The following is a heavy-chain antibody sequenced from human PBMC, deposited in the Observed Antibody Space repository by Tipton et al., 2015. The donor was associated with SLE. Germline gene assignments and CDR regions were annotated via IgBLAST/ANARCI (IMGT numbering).Heavy chain of an antibody. CDR1: GGSISSYY. V-gene: IGHV4-4*07. Sequence: LRLSCTVSGGSISSYYWSWIRQPAGKGLEWIGRIYTSGSTNYNPSLKSRVTMSVDTSKNQFSLKLSSVTAADTAVYYCARGPPGDYYDSRGVFDYWGQGTLVTVSS. J-gene: IGHJ4*02. D-gene: IGHD3-22*01. CDR3: ARGPPGDYYDSRGVFDY. CDR2: IYTSGST.